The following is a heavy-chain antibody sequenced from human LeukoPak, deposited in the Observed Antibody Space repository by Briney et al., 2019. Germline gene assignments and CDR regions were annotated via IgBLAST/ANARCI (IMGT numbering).Heavy chain of an antibody. Sequence: ASVKVSCKASGYTFTSYDINWVRQATGQGLERMGWMNPNSGNTGYAQKFQGRVTMTRNTSISTAYMELSSLRSEDTAVYYCAREGGYSYGYYYYGMDVWGQGTTVTVSS. D-gene: IGHD5-18*01. J-gene: IGHJ6*02. CDR1: GYTFTSYD. CDR3: AREGGYSYGYYYYGMDV. V-gene: IGHV1-8*01. CDR2: MNPNSGNT.